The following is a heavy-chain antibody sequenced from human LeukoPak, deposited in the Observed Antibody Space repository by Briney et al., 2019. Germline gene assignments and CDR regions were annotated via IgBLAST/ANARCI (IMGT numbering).Heavy chain of an antibody. CDR3: AKGRGYSGYDSFDY. J-gene: IGHJ4*02. V-gene: IGHV3-23*01. D-gene: IGHD5-12*01. CDR2: IIGSGGST. CDR1: GFTFSSYA. Sequence: GGSLRLSCAASGFTFSSYAMSWVRQAPGKGLEWVSSIIGSGGSTYYADSVKGRFTISRDNSKNTLYLQMNSLRAEDTAVYYCAKGRGYSGYDSFDYWGQGTLVTVSS.